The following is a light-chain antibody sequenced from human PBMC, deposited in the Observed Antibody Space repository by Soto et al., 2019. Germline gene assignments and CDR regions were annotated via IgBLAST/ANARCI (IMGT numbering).Light chain of an antibody. CDR1: QNIYNY. Sequence: DIQMTQSPSSLSASVGDRVTITCQASQNIYNYLNWYQQKPGKAPKLLIYDASSLETGVPSRFTGTASATDFPLTINRLQPEDIATYHSQQSDHFPLPLGGGTRVE. CDR2: DAS. J-gene: IGKJ4*01. V-gene: IGKV1-33*01. CDR3: QQSDHFPLP.